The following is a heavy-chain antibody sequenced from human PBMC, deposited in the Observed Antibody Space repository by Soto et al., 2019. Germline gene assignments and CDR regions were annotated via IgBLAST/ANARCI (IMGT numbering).Heavy chain of an antibody. D-gene: IGHD3-3*01. Sequence: SVKVSCKASGGSFGNSAINWVRQTPGQGLEWLGGFIPVYRTLNYAQKFQGRVTITADESTGTAYMTLSSLASDDTAVYYCATGVVWIGYFTVDSWGQGTPVTFSS. J-gene: IGHJ4*02. CDR1: GGSFGNSA. CDR2: FIPVYRTL. V-gene: IGHV1-69*13. CDR3: ATGVVWIGYFTVDS.